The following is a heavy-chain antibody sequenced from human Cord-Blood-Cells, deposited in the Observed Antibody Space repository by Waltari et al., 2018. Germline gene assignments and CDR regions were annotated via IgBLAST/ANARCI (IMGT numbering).Heavy chain of an antibody. V-gene: IGHV1-24*01. CDR2: FDPEDGET. CDR3: ATTDDSGSSRYYFDY. Sequence: VRQAPGKGLEWMGGFDPEDGETIYAQKFQGRVTMTEDTSTDTAYMELSSLRSEDTAVYYCATTDDSGSSRYYFDYWGQGTLVTVSS. D-gene: IGHD6-6*01. J-gene: IGHJ4*02.